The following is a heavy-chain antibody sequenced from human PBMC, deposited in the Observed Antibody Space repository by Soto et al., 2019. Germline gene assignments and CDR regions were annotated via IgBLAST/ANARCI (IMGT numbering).Heavy chain of an antibody. CDR3: ARVPKRPRSYRYNYFAY. Sequence: ASVKVSCKASGYTFTSYAMHWVRQAPGQRLEWMGWTNAGNGNTKYSQKFQGRVTITRDTSASTAYMELSRLRSDDTAVYYCARVPKRPRSYRYNYFAYWGQGTLVTVSS. D-gene: IGHD3-16*02. J-gene: IGHJ4*02. V-gene: IGHV1-3*01. CDR1: GYTFTSYA. CDR2: TNAGNGNT.